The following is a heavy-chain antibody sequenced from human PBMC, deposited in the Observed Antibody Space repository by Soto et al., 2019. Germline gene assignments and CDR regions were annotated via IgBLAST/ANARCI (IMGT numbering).Heavy chain of an antibody. D-gene: IGHD6-19*01. CDR3: ATDTRTHSSGFKA. CDR2: INHSGST. Sequence: PSETLSLTCAVYGGSFSGYYWSWIRQPPGKGLEWIGEINHSGSTNYNPSLKSRVTISVDTSKNQFSLKLSSVTAADTAVYYCATDTRTHSSGFKAWGQGTLVTVSS. J-gene: IGHJ5*02. V-gene: IGHV4-34*01. CDR1: GGSFSGYY.